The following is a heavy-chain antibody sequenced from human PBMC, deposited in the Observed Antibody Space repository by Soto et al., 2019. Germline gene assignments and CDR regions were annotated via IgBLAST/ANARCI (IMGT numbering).Heavy chain of an antibody. CDR2: IYYTGNT. J-gene: IGHJ5*02. D-gene: IGHD2-21*02. CDR1: GGSMTNLY. V-gene: IGHV4-59*11. Sequence: QMQLQASGPRLVKTSETLSLTCTVSGGSMTNLYWSWVRQTPGKRLEWIGYIYYTGNTYYNPSLKSRVTISVDTSKNQFSLRLNSVTAADTAVYYCARGGWSLDAWGRGALVTVSS. CDR3: ARGGWSLDA.